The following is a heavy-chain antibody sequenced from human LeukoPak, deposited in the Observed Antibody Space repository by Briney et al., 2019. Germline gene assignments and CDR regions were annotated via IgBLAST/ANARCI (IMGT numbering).Heavy chain of an antibody. Sequence: SETLSLTCTVSGGSISSSSYYWAWIRQPPGKGLEWIGSVHYTGSTHNNPSLKSRVTISVDTSKNQFSLNLSSVTAADTAVYYCARQEIGLRSFDPWGQGTLVTVSS. D-gene: IGHD3/OR15-3a*01. CDR3: ARQEIGLRSFDP. CDR1: GGSISSSSYY. J-gene: IGHJ5*02. V-gene: IGHV4-39*01. CDR2: VHYTGST.